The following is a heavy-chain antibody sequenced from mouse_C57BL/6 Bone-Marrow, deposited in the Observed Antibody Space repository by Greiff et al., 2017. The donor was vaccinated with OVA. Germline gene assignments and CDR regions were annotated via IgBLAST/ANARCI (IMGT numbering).Heavy chain of an antibody. CDR3: TNYGYGGAY. J-gene: IGHJ3*01. CDR2: IDPENGDT. Sequence: VQLKESGAELVRPGASVKLSCTASGFNIKDDYMHWVKQRPEQGLEWIGWIDPENGDTEYASKFQGKATITAATSSNTAYLQLSSLTSEDTAVYYCTNYGYGGAYWGQGTLVTVSA. D-gene: IGHD2-2*01. CDR1: GFNIKDDY. V-gene: IGHV14-4*01.